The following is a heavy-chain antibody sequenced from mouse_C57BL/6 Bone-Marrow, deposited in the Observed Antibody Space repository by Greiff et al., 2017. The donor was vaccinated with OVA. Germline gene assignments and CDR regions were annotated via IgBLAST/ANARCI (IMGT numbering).Heavy chain of an antibody. Sequence: DVMLVESGGGLVQPKGSLKLSCAASGFSFNTYAMNWVRQAPGKGLEWVARIRSKSNNYATYYADSVKDRFTISRDDSESMLYLQMNNLKTEDTAMYYCVRRGTTVVEDWFAYWGQGTLVTVSA. D-gene: IGHD1-1*01. J-gene: IGHJ3*01. V-gene: IGHV10-1*01. CDR3: VRRGTTVVEDWFAY. CDR1: GFSFNTYA. CDR2: IRSKSNNYAT.